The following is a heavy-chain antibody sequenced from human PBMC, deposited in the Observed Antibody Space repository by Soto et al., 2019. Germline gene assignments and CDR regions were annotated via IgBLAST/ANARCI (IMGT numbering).Heavy chain of an antibody. V-gene: IGHV2-5*02. CDR1: GFSLSTSGQG. Sequence: SGPTLVNPTQTLTLTCTFSGFSLSTSGQGVGWIRQPPGKALEWLALIYWDDDKLYRPSLKSRLTITQDTSRNQVVLTMTNMDHVDTATYYCAHSGDSGKSYVLFDPWGQGTLVTVSS. CDR3: AHSGDSGKSYVLFDP. J-gene: IGHJ5*02. D-gene: IGHD3-10*02. CDR2: IYWDDDK.